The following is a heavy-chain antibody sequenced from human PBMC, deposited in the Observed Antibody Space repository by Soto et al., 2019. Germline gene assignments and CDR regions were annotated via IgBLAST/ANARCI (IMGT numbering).Heavy chain of an antibody. J-gene: IGHJ5*02. CDR3: ARAGPGSYYWFDP. D-gene: IGHD1-26*01. CDR2: TYYRSKWYN. Sequence: SQTLSLTCAISGDSVSGNSGTWNWIRQSPSRGLEWLGRTYYRSKWYNDYAVSVKSRITINPDTSKNQFSLQLNSVTPEDTAVYYCARAGPGSYYWFDPWGQGTLVTVSS. CDR1: GDSVSGNSGT. V-gene: IGHV6-1*01.